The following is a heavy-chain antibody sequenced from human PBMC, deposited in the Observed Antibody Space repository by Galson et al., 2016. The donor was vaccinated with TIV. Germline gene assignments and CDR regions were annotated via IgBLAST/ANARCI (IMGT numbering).Heavy chain of an antibody. J-gene: IGHJ6*02. D-gene: IGHD1/OR15-1a*01. CDR1: GDSVSSNSA. Sequence: CAISGDSVSSNSAWNWIRQSPSRGLEWLGRTYYRSKWYNDYALSVKSRITINPDTSKNQFSLQLNSMTPEDTAVYYWARDRTLPGYYYNGMDVWGQGTTVTGSS. V-gene: IGHV6-1*01. CDR3: ARDRTLPGYYYNGMDV. CDR2: TYYRSKWYN.